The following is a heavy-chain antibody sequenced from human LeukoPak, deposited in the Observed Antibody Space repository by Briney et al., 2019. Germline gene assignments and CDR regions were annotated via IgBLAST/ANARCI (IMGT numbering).Heavy chain of an antibody. V-gene: IGHV3-48*03. CDR2: ISSSGDSI. J-gene: IGHJ3*02. Sequence: PGGSLRLSCAASGFSLTTYEMNWVRQAPGKGLEWVSYISSSGDSIYYADSVKGRFTISRDNAKNSLSLQMNSLRAEYTAIYYCARDRRVGATWSVGAFDIWGQGTTVTVSS. CDR1: GFSLTTYE. CDR3: ARDRRVGATWSVGAFDI. D-gene: IGHD1-26*01.